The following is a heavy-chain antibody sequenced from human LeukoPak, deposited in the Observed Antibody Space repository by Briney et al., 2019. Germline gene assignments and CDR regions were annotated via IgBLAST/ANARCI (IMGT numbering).Heavy chain of an antibody. Sequence: PGGSLRLSCAASGFTFSNYYMYWVRQAPGKGLVWVSRINSDGSRTAYADAVKGRFTISRDNARNSLYLQMNSLRAEDTAVYYCARDQPYYDFWSGYYTAYYFDYWGQGTLVTVSS. J-gene: IGHJ4*02. D-gene: IGHD3-3*01. CDR3: ARDQPYYDFWSGYYTAYYFDY. CDR2: INSDGSRT. V-gene: IGHV3-74*01. CDR1: GFTFSNYY.